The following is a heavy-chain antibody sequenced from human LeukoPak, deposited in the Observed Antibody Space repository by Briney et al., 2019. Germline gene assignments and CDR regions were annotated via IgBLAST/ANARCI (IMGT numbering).Heavy chain of an antibody. D-gene: IGHD3-22*01. V-gene: IGHV1-69*01. Sequence: SVKVSCKASGGTFSSYAFSWVRQATGQGLEWMGGIIPIVGTTNYAQMFQGRVTITADESTSTAYMELSSLRSEDTAVYYCARGGYYYDSSGYSHLPDYWGQGTLVTVSA. CDR1: GGTFSSYA. CDR2: IIPIVGTT. J-gene: IGHJ4*02. CDR3: ARGGYYYDSSGYSHLPDY.